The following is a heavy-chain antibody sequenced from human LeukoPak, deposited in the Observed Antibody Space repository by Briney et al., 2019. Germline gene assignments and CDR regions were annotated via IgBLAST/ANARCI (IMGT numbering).Heavy chain of an antibody. CDR3: ARDAGAVDLVRGVLFH. CDR1: GYTFRSYG. V-gene: IGHV1-18*01. Sequence: GASVKVSCKASGYTFRSYGISWVRQAPGQGLEWMGWISGYNGHTDYAQKMQGRVTVTTDTSTSTAYMELKNLRSDDTAIYYCARDAGAVDLVRGVLFHWGQGTLVTVSS. J-gene: IGHJ4*02. D-gene: IGHD3-10*01. CDR2: ISGYNGHT.